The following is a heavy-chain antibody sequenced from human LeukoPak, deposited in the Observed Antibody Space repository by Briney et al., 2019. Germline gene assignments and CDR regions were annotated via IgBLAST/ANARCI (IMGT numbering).Heavy chain of an antibody. D-gene: IGHD5-18*01. V-gene: IGHV4-59*01. CDR2: IYYSGST. CDR1: GGSISSYY. CDR3: ARWYVDTAMSYFDY. J-gene: IGHJ4*02. Sequence: SETLSLTCTVSGGSISSYYWSWIRQPPGKGLEWIGYIYYSGSTNYNPSLKSRVTISVDTSKNQFSLKLSSVTAADTAVYYCARWYVDTAMSYFDYWGQGTLVTVSS.